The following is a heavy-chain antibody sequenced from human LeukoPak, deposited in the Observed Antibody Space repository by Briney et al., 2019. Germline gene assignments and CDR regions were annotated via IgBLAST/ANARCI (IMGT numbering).Heavy chain of an antibody. Sequence: PSETLSLTCTVSGVSISSSDYYWGWVRQPPGKGLEWIGSIYYTGRTFYNPPLKSRVTISEDSSKNQFSLKLTSVTAADAAVYYCARHRPAINNYGPYDAFDIWGQGAMVTVSS. CDR3: ARHRPAINNYGPYDAFDI. D-gene: IGHD3-10*01. CDR1: GVSISSSDYY. V-gene: IGHV4-39*01. CDR2: IYYTGRT. J-gene: IGHJ3*02.